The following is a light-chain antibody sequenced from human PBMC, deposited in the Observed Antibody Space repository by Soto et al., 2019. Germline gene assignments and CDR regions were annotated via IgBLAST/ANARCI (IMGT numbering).Light chain of an antibody. CDR2: LGS. CDR3: MQALQTPRT. J-gene: IGKJ5*01. Sequence: EIVLTQSPLSLPVTPGEPASISCRSSRNLLHSNGYYYLDWYLQKKGQPPQILIYLGSNRASGVPDRFSGSGSGTDFTLTISRVEAEDVWVYYCMQALQTPRTFGQGTRLEIK. V-gene: IGKV2-28*01. CDR1: RNLLHSNGYYY.